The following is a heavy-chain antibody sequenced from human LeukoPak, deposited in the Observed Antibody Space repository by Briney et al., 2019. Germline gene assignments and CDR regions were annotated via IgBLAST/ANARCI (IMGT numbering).Heavy chain of an antibody. CDR3: TRDKLELRQFDY. V-gene: IGHV3-15*01. D-gene: IGHD1-26*01. CDR2: IKSKPDGGAI. CDR1: GFTFSNAW. Sequence: GGSLRLSCAASGFTFSNAWMSWVRQAPGKGLEWVGRIKSKPDGGAIDYAAPVKGRFIISRDDSKDMLYLQMNSLKTEDTGVYYCTRDKLELRQFDYWGQGTLVTVSS. J-gene: IGHJ4*02.